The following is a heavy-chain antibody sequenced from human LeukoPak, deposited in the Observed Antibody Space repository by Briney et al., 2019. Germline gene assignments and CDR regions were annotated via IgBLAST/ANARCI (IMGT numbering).Heavy chain of an antibody. CDR3: ARVASGYDYYFDY. Sequence: ETLSLTCTVSGGSISSYYWSWIRQPPGKGLEWVANIKQDGSEKYYVDSVKGRFTISRDNAKNSLYLQMNSLRAEDTAVYYCARVASGYDYYFDYWGQGTLVTVSS. V-gene: IGHV3-7*01. D-gene: IGHD5-12*01. J-gene: IGHJ4*02. CDR1: GGSISSYY. CDR2: IKQDGSEK.